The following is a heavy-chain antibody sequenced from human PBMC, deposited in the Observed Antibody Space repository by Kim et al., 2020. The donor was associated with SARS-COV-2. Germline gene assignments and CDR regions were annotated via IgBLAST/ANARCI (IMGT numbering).Heavy chain of an antibody. J-gene: IGHJ6*02. Sequence: GGSLRLSCAASGFTFSTYGMSWVRQAPGKGLEAVSGISTSGGTIYATDSVKGRFSISRDNSRNTLYLQMNSLRDEDTAVYFCAKGATGSLLFVRDVWG. V-gene: IGHV3-23*01. CDR2: ISTSGGTI. D-gene: IGHD1-26*01. CDR3: AKGATGSLLFVRDV. CDR1: GFTFSTYG.